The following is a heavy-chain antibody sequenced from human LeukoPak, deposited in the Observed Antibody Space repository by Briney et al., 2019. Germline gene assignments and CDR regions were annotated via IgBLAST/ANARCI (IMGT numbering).Heavy chain of an antibody. CDR1: GFPFSSYW. Sequence: PGGSLRLSCVASGFPFSSYWMTWVRQAPGKGLEWVASIKQDGSKKSCVDSVKGRFTISRDNAKNSLYLQMNSLRAEDTAIYYCTRVGYIDEGIDYWGQGTLATVSS. CDR3: TRVGYIDEGIDY. J-gene: IGHJ4*02. D-gene: IGHD5-24*01. CDR2: IKQDGSKK. V-gene: IGHV3-7*04.